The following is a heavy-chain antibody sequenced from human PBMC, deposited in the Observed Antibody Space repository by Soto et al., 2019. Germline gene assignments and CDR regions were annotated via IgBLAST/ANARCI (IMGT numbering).Heavy chain of an antibody. D-gene: IGHD1-1*01. J-gene: IGHJ4*02. Sequence: QVLLVQSGAEVKEPGASVKVSCEASGYSFTSYGFNWVRQAPGQGLEWMGWISSDNGNTHYAQNVQGRVTMTRDTSTRTAYMELRSLTSDDTAVYYCAIGTGTLSYWGQGTLVTVSS. V-gene: IGHV1-18*01. CDR1: GYSFTSYG. CDR3: AIGTGTLSY. CDR2: ISSDNGNT.